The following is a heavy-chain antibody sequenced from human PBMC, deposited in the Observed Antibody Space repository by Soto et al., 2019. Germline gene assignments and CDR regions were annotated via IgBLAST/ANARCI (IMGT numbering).Heavy chain of an antibody. Sequence: SETLSLTCTVSGGSISGYYWSWIRQPPGKGLQWIGYIYYTGSTNYNPSLKTRVTISLDTSENQFSLKLNSVTAADTAVYYCARDRGGYTRGWDYYYGMDVWGQGTTVTVS. CDR3: ARDRGGYTRGWDYYYGMDV. J-gene: IGHJ6*02. CDR1: GGSISGYY. CDR2: IYYTGST. D-gene: IGHD6-25*01. V-gene: IGHV4-59*01.